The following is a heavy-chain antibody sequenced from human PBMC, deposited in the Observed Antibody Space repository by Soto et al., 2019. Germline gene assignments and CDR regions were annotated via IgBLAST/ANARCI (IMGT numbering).Heavy chain of an antibody. V-gene: IGHV4-34*01. CDR2: INHSGST. D-gene: IGHD6-13*01. CDR3: ARGGLYSSSWYGYYYYGMDV. CDR1: GGSFSGYY. Sequence: SETLSLTCAVYGGSFSGYYWSWIRQPPGKGLEWIGEINHSGSTNYNPSLKSRVTISVDTSKNQFSLKLSSVTAADTAVYYCARGGLYSSSWYGYYYYGMDVWRQGTTVTVSS. J-gene: IGHJ6*02.